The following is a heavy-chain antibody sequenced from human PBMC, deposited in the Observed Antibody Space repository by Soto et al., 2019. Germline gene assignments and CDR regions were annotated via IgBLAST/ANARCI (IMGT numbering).Heavy chain of an antibody. CDR3: AKSGQSSWANMDV. CDR2: ISGSGDKT. J-gene: IGHJ6*02. CDR1: GFTFSSYA. V-gene: IGHV3-23*01. D-gene: IGHD2-2*01. Sequence: EVQLLESGGGLVQPGGSLRLSCAASGFTFSSYAINWVRQAPGKGLEWVSTISGSGDKTYYADSVKGRFTISRDNSKNTLSLQMNSLRDEDTAVYYCAKSGQSSWANMDVWGQGTTVTVSS.